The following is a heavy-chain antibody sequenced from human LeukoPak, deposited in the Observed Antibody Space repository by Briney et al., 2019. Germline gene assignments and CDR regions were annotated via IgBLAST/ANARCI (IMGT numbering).Heavy chain of an antibody. D-gene: IGHD5-12*01. CDR3: ARHWLAGHYFDY. Sequence: PSETLSLTCTVSGGSISSGSYYWSWVRQPAGKGLGWIGRIYTSGSTNYNPSLKSRVTISVDTSKNQFSLKLSSVTAADTAVYYCARHWLAGHYFDYWGQGTLVTVSS. CDR1: GGSISSGSYY. CDR2: IYTSGST. J-gene: IGHJ4*02. V-gene: IGHV4-61*02.